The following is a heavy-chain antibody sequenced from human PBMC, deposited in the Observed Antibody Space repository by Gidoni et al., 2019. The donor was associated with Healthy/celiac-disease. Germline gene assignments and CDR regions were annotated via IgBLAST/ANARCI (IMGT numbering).Heavy chain of an antibody. CDR2: IIPIFGTA. CDR1: RVTSIRDA. D-gene: IGHD6-13*01. V-gene: IGHV1-69*01. J-gene: IGHJ4*02. CDR3: ARETGAAAGRVYGYFDY. Sequence: YRVTSIRDAISWVRQAPGQGLEWMGGIIPIFGTANYAQKFQGRVTITADESTSTAYMELSSLRSEDTAVYYCARETGAAAGRVYGYFDYWGQGTLVTVSS.